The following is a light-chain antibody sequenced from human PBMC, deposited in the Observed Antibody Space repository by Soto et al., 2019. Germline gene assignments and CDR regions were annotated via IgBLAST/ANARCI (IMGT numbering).Light chain of an antibody. CDR3: QQRSNWPGFT. J-gene: IGKJ3*01. Sequence: EIVLTQSPATLSLSPGERATLSCRASQRVSSYLAWYQQKPGQAPRLLIYDASNRATGIPARFSGSGSGTDFTLTISSLEPEDFAVYYCQQRSNWPGFTFGPGTNVDIK. V-gene: IGKV3-11*01. CDR2: DAS. CDR1: QRVSSY.